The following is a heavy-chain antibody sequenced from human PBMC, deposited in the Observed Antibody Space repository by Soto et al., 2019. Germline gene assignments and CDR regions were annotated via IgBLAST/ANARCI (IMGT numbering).Heavy chain of an antibody. CDR1: GFTFSSYG. J-gene: IGHJ4*02. V-gene: IGHV3-30*18. D-gene: IGHD5-18*01. CDR3: AKDSITIQLWFTLDY. CDR2: ISYDGSNK. Sequence: PGGSLRLSCAASGFTFSSYGMHWVRQAPGKGLEWVAVISYDGSNKYYADSVKGRFTISRDNSKNTLYLQMNSLRAEDTAVYYCAKDSITIQLWFTLDYWGQGTLVTVSS.